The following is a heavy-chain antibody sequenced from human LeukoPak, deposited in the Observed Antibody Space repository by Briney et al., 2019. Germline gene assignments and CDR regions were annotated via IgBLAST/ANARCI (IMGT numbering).Heavy chain of an antibody. CDR1: GITLSNYG. CDR2: ICERGGST. V-gene: IGHV3-23*01. CDR3: ARDLYSGYDFFRNRWFDP. D-gene: IGHD5-12*01. Sequence: GGSLRLSCVVSGITLSNYGMSWVRQAPGKGLEWVSGICERGGSTNYADSVKGRFTISRDNAKNSLYLQMNSLRAEDTAVYYCARDLYSGYDFFRNRWFDPWGQGTLVTVSS. J-gene: IGHJ5*02.